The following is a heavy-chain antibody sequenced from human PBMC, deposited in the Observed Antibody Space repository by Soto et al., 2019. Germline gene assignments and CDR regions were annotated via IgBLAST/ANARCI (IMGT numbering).Heavy chain of an antibody. Sequence: QVQLVQSGAEVKKPGSSVKVSCKASGGTFSSYAISWVRQAPGQGLEWMGGIIPIFGTANYAQKFQGRVTITADESTSTAYMELSSLRSEDKAVYYCASAGYYGSGSYFWFDPWGQGTLVTVSS. J-gene: IGHJ5*02. CDR1: GGTFSSYA. CDR2: IIPIFGTA. CDR3: ASAGYYGSGSYFWFDP. D-gene: IGHD3-10*01. V-gene: IGHV1-69*01.